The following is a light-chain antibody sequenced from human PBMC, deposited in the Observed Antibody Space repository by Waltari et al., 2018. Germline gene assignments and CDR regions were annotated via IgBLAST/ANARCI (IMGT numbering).Light chain of an antibody. Sequence: DIQLTQSPSFLSASVGDRVTTTCRASQDISHYLAWYHLRPGKAPKLLIYAASTLQGGVPSRFSGSGSGTDFTLTISSLQPEDFATYYCEHFNNYPLTFGGGTKVEIK. CDR1: QDISHY. J-gene: IGKJ4*01. CDR2: AAS. CDR3: EHFNNYPLT. V-gene: IGKV1-9*01.